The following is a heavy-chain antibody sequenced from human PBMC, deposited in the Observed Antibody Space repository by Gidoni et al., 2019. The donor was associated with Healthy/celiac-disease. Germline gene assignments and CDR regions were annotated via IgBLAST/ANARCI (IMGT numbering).Heavy chain of an antibody. CDR1: GYTFTSYG. D-gene: IGHD1-26*01. CDR3: ARDAATTLFDWYFDL. CDR2: ISAYNGNT. J-gene: IGHJ2*01. Sequence: QVQLVQSGAEVKKPGASVKVSCKASGYTFTSYGISWVRQAPGQGLEWMGWISAYNGNTNYAQKLQGRVTMTTDTSTSTAYMELRSLRSDVTAVYYCARDAATTLFDWYFDLWGRGTLVTVSS. V-gene: IGHV1-18*01.